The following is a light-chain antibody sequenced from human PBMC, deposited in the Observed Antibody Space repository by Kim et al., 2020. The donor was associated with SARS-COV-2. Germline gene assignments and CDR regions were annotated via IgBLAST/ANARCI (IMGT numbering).Light chain of an antibody. CDR3: QQYYIWYT. J-gene: IGKJ2*01. V-gene: IGKV3-15*01. CDR2: GAF. Sequence: LSVSPGERATLSRRASQSVNNNLAWYQQKPGQAPRLLIHGAFTRATGIPARFSGSGSGTEFTLTISSLQSEDFAVYYCQQYYIWYTFGQGTKLEI. CDR1: QSVNNN.